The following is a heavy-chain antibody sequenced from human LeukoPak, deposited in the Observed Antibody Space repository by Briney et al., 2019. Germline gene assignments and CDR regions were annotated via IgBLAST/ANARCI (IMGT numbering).Heavy chain of an antibody. CDR1: GGSFSGYY. CDR2: INHSGST. V-gene: IGHV4-34*01. J-gene: IGHJ4*02. D-gene: IGHD3-22*01. CDR3: ARGSLSQFAYYYDSSGYPWDY. Sequence: PSETLSLTCAVYGGSFSGYYWSWIRQPPGKGLGWIGEINHSGSTNYNPSLKSRVTISVDTSKNQFSLKLSSVTAADTAVYYCARGSLSQFAYYYDSSGYPWDYWGQGTLVTVSS.